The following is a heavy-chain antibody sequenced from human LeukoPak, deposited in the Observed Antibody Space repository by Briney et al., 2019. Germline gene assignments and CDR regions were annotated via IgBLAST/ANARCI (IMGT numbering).Heavy chain of an antibody. V-gene: IGHV4-61*01. Sequence: PSETLSLTCTVSGGSVSSGSYYWSWIRQAPGKGLEWIGYIYSDGTTSYSPSLRSRVTISIDTSRNQFSLKLSSVTAADAAVYYCARDTRSYDTSGYYYFDYWGQGALVTVSS. D-gene: IGHD3-22*01. CDR1: GGSVSSGSYY. CDR2: IYSDGTT. CDR3: ARDTRSYDTSGYYYFDY. J-gene: IGHJ4*02.